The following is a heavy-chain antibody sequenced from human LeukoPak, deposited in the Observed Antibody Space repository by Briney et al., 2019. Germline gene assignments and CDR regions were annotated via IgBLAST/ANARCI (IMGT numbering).Heavy chain of an antibody. V-gene: IGHV5-51*01. D-gene: IGHD2-2*01. J-gene: IGHJ4*02. CDR1: GYSFTTYW. CDR3: ARRQGCSSSSCPSDY. CDR2: IYPGDSDT. Sequence: GESLKISCRGSGYSFTTYWIGWVRQMPGKGLEWMGIIYPGDSDTRYTPSFQGQVTMSADKSINTAYLQWSSLRASDTAMYYCARRQGCSSSSCPSDYWGQGTLVTVSS.